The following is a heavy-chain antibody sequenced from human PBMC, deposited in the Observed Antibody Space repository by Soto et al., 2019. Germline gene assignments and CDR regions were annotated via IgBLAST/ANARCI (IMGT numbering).Heavy chain of an antibody. J-gene: IGHJ6*02. V-gene: IGHV1-2*04. D-gene: IGHD1-1*01. CDR3: ARDRVEMATTVYYYGMDV. CDR1: GYTFTGYY. CDR2: INPNSGGT. Sequence: GASVKVSCKASGYTFTGYYMHWVRQAPGQGLEWMGWINPNSGGTNYAQKFQGWVTMTRDTSISTAYMELSRLRSDDTAVYYCARDRVEMATTVYYYGMDVWGQGTTVTVSS.